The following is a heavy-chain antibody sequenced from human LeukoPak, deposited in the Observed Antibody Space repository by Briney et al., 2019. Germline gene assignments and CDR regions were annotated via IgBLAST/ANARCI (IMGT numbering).Heavy chain of an antibody. V-gene: IGHV4-59*01. D-gene: IGHD6-19*01. CDR3: ASIAVATRNFDY. Sequence: PSETLSLTCTVSGGSISSYYWSWIGQPPGKGLEWIGYIYYSGSTNYNPSLKSRVTISVDTSKSQSSRKLSSVTAADTAVYYCASIAVATRNFDYWGQGTLVTVSS. CDR1: GGSISSYY. J-gene: IGHJ4*02. CDR2: IYYSGST.